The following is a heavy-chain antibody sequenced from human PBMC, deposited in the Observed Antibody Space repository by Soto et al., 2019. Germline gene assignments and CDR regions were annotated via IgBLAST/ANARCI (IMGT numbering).Heavy chain of an antibody. CDR3: TREDCGGDCSFGNLFDP. CDR2: IYYSGST. D-gene: IGHD2-21*02. CDR1: GGSISSYY. J-gene: IGHJ5*02. V-gene: IGHV4-59*01. Sequence: SETLSLTCTVSGGSISSYYWSWIRQPPGKGLEWIGYIYYSGSTNYNPSLKSRVTISVDTSKNQFSLKLSSVTAADTAVYYCTREDCGGDCSFGNLFDPWGQGTLVTVSS.